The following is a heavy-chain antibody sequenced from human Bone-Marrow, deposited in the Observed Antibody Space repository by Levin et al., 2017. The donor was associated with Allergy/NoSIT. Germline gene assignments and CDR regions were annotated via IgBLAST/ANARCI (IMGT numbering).Heavy chain of an antibody. CDR1: GFTFTSFW. CDR3: AREESWGYHDGMDG. J-gene: IGHJ6*02. V-gene: IGHV3-7*01. Sequence: PGGSLRLSCAASGFTFTSFWMTWVRQAPGKGLEWVSNIERDGSETYYVDSVKGRFTISRDNAKNSVYLQMNSLRVDDTAVYYCAREESWGYHDGMDGWGQGTTVTVAS. CDR2: IERDGSET. D-gene: IGHD3-16*02.